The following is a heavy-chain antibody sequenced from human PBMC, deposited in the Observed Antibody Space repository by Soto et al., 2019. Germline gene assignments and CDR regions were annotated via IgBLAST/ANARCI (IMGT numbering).Heavy chain of an antibody. V-gene: IGHV3-66*01. CDR3: ARDAPYTSSNF. CDR2: LYSGGAA. Sequence: GGSLRLSCAASGFTVSSTYMSWVRQAPGKGLEWVSILYSGGAAYYADSVQGRFTISRDNSENTLYLQMNSLRAEDTAVYYCARDAPYTSSNFWGQGTLVTVSS. D-gene: IGHD6-6*01. CDR1: GFTVSSTY. J-gene: IGHJ4*02.